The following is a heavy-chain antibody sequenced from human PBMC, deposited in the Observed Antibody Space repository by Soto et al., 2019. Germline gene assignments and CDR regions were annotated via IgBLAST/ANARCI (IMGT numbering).Heavy chain of an antibody. CDR2: IYYTGST. CDR3: ARGDYYDSSGFDY. D-gene: IGHD3-22*01. J-gene: IGHJ4*02. Sequence: WTWIRQPPGEGLEWIGHIYYTGSTNYNPSLMSRVTISVDTPKNQFSLKLSSVTAADTAVYYCARGDYYDSSGFDYWGQGTLVTVSS. V-gene: IGHV4-59*01.